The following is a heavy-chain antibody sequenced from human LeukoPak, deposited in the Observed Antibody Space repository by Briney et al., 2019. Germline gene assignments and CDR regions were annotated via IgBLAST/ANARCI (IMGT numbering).Heavy chain of an antibody. V-gene: IGHV3-53*01. D-gene: IGHD5-24*01. Sequence: KSGGSLRLSCAASGFNVTTNYMSWVRQAPGKGLEWVSVIYSGGTTYYADSVKGRFTISRDISKNTLPLQMNSLRAEDTAVYYCARGRRDGYNLGYWGQGTLVAVSS. CDR2: IYSGGTT. J-gene: IGHJ4*02. CDR1: GFNVTTNY. CDR3: ARGRRDGYNLGY.